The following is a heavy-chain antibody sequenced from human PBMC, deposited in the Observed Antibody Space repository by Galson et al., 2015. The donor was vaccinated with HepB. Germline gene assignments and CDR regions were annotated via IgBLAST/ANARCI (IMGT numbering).Heavy chain of an antibody. J-gene: IGHJ3*02. D-gene: IGHD6-13*01. CDR1: GFTFSSYA. V-gene: IGHV3-23*01. CDR3: AKYRGSSWYRGDPFDI. Sequence: SLRLSCAASGFTFSSYAMSWVRQAPGKGLEWVSAISGSGGSTYYADSVKGRFTISRDNSKNTLYLQMNSLRAEDTAVYYCAKYRGSSWYRGDPFDIWGQGIMVTVSS. CDR2: ISGSGGST.